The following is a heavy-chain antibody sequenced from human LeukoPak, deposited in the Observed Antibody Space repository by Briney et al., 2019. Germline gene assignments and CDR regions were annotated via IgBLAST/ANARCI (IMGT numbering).Heavy chain of an antibody. CDR1: GGTFSSYA. CDR2: IIPIFGTA. CDR3: ARAMLLRFLEWLSDAFDI. V-gene: IGHV1-69*01. D-gene: IGHD3-3*01. Sequence: GASVKVSCKASGGTFSSYAISWVRQAPGQGLEWMGGIIPIFGTANYAQKFQGRVTITADESTSTAYMELSSLRSEDTAVYYCARAMLLRFLEWLSDAFDIWGQGTMVTVSS. J-gene: IGHJ3*02.